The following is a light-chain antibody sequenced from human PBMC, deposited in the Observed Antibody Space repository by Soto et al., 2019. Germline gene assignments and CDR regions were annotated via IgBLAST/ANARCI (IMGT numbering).Light chain of an antibody. CDR3: SSYAGSTNVV. CDR1: SSDVGGYNY. CDR2: EVS. J-gene: IGLJ2*01. V-gene: IGLV2-8*01. Sequence: QSALTQPPSASGSPGQSVTISCTGTSSDVGGYNYVSWYQQHPGKAPKLMIYEVSKRPSGVPDRFSGSKSGNTASLTVSGLPAKDEADYYCSSYAGSTNVVFGGGTKLTLL.